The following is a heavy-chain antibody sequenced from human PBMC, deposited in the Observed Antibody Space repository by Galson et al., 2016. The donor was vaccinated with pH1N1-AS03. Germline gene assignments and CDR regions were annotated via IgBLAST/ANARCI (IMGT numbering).Heavy chain of an antibody. V-gene: IGHV3-30*03. CDR3: ARVDSSTYSDGWVPFDY. J-gene: IGHJ4*02. D-gene: IGHD5-24*01. CDR1: GFTISNFG. CDR2: ISFDGTNK. Sequence: SLRLSCAASGFTISNFGMLWVRQAPGQGLEWVAIISFDGTNKYYADSVKGRFSISRDSSKNTLYLQMNSLRAADTAMYYCARVDSSTYSDGWVPFDYWGRGTLVTVSS.